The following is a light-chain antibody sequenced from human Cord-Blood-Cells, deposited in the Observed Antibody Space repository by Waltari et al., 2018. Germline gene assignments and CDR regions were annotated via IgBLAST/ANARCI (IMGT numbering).Light chain of an antibody. Sequence: QSVLTQPPSVSGAPGQRVTISCTGSSSNIGAGYDVHWYQQLPGTAPKLLISGNSKRPSGVPDRFSGSKSGTSASLAITGLQAEDEADYYCQSYDSSLRGVFGGGTKLTVL. V-gene: IGLV1-40*01. CDR2: GNS. CDR3: QSYDSSLRGV. J-gene: IGLJ3*02. CDR1: SSNIGAGYD.